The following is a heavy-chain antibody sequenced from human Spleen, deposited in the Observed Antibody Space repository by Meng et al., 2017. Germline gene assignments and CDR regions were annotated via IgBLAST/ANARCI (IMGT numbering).Heavy chain of an antibody. Sequence: QVQPQQGGAVLLKPAETLSLTCAVYGGSFSDYYWSWIRQPPGKGLEWIGEINHSGSTNYNPSLESRATISVDTSQNNLSLKLSSVTAADSAVYYCARGPTTMAHDFDYWGQGTLVTVSS. CDR2: INHSGST. CDR3: ARGPTTMAHDFDY. CDR1: GGSFSDYY. D-gene: IGHD4-11*01. J-gene: IGHJ4*02. V-gene: IGHV4-34*01.